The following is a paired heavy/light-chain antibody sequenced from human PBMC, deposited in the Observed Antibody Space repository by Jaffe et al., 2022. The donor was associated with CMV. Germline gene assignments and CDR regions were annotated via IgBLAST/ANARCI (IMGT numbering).Heavy chain of an antibody. Sequence: DVQLLESGGGLVQPGGSLRLSCVGSGFTFNLYAMTWVRQAPGKGLEWVSALSGNSASIFYADSMKGRFTISRDNSENTVYLQINSLRVEDTAVYFCARVGSWNSRVGFDFWGQGTLLTVSS. CDR1: GFTFNLYA. V-gene: IGHV3-23*01. CDR2: LSGNSASI. CDR3: ARVGSWNSRVGFDF. D-gene: IGHD1-7*01. J-gene: IGHJ4*02.
Light chain of an antibody. Sequence: IQLTQSPSSLSASVGDRVTITCRASQGISTHLAWYQQKPGKAPKLLIYAASTLQSGVPSRFSGSGSGTDFTLTISSLQPEDFATYYCQQLNNYLLFTFGPGTKVDIK. J-gene: IGKJ3*01. CDR2: AAS. CDR3: QQLNNYLLFT. CDR1: QGISTH. V-gene: IGKV1-9*01.